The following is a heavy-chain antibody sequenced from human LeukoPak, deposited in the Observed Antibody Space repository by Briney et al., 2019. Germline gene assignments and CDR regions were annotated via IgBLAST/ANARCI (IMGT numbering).Heavy chain of an antibody. V-gene: IGHV1-69*04. D-gene: IGHD3-3*01. J-gene: IGHJ4*02. CDR1: GGTFSSYA. CDR3: AREQFGVVRGLAYFDY. Sequence: ASVKVSCKASGGTFSSYAISWVRQAPGQGLEWMGRIIPIPGIANYAQKFQGRVTITADKSTSTAYMELSSLRSEDTAVYYCAREQFGVVRGLAYFDYWGQGTLVTVSS. CDR2: IIPIPGIA.